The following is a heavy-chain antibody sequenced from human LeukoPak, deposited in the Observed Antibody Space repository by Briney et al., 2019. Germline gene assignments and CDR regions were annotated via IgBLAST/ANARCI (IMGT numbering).Heavy chain of an antibody. J-gene: IGHJ6*02. CDR1: GYTFTSYA. CDR2: INAGNGNT. CDR3: ARRVQDYYYYHGMDV. D-gene: IGHD3-10*01. Sequence: ASVKVSCKASGYTFTSYAMHWVRQAPGQRLEWMGWINAGNGNTKYSQKFQGRVTITRDTSASTAYMELSSLRSEGTAVYYCARRVQDYYYYHGMDVWGQGTTVTVSS. V-gene: IGHV1-3*01.